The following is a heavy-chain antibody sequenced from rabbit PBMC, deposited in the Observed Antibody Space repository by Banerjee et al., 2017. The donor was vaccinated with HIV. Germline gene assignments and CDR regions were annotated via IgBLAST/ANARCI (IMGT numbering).Heavy chain of an antibody. J-gene: IGHJ4*01. CDR1: GFSFSNKAV. CDR3: ARDGAGGSYFAL. D-gene: IGHD8-1*01. CDR2: INAVTGKA. V-gene: IGHV1S45*01. Sequence: SGGGLVKPEGSLKLSCTASGFSFSNKAVMCWVRQAPGKGLEWIACINAVTGKAVYASWAKGRFTFSKTSSTTVTLQMTSLTAADTATYFCARDGAGGSYFALWGPGTLVTVS.